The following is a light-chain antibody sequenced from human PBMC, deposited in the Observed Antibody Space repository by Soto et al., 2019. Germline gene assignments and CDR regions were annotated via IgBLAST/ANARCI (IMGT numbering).Light chain of an antibody. CDR1: QSISSSY. V-gene: IGKV3-20*01. J-gene: IGKJ1*01. CDR3: QQYSSTFWT. CDR2: GAS. Sequence: EIVLTQSPGTLSLSPGERTTLSCRASQSISSSYLAWYQQKPGQAPRLLVYGASSRATGIPDMFSGSGSGTDFTLTISRLEPEDFALYYCQQYSSTFWTLGQGTKVEIK.